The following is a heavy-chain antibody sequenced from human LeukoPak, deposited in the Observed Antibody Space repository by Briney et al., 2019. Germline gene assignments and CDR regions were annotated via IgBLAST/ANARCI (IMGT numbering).Heavy chain of an antibody. D-gene: IGHD1-26*01. CDR3: ARNAGGRTQREGWFDP. CDR2: ISSGGMWI. V-gene: IGHV3-21*01. J-gene: IGHJ5*02. CDR1: GFTFSTYS. Sequence: SGGSLRLSCAASGFTFSTYSMNWVRQAPGKGLEWLSSISSGGMWIYYADSLKGRFTISRDNAKNSLYLQMKSLRVEDTGVYYCARNAGGRTQREGWFDPWGQGTLVTVSS.